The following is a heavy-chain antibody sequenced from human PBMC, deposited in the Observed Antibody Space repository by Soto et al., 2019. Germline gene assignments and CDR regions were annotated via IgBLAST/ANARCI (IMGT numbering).Heavy chain of an antibody. CDR2: MSYSGST. CDR1: GGSISSSSSY. D-gene: IGHD4-17*01. J-gene: IGHJ4*02. CDR3: ASHRVPRDYDPTPGCFDS. V-gene: IGHV4-39*01. Sequence: QLQLQESGPGLVKPSETLSLTCTVSGGSISSSSSYWGWIRQPPGKGLEWIGSMSYSGSTYHTQSQEGTVAFSVAATHSWTALRLDSVTAAYPPVYYCASHRVPRDYDPTPGCFDSWGQGILVTASS.